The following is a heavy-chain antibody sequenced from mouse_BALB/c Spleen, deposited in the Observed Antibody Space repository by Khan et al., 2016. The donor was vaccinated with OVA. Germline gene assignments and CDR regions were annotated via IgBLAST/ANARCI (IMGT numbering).Heavy chain of an antibody. J-gene: IGHJ3*01. CDR2: INTSNGDT. D-gene: IGHD2-2*01. V-gene: IGHV1S81*02. CDR3: TRGGYGGFAS. Sequence: QVQLQQSGAELVKHGASVKLSCKASGFNLTSSYMDWVKQRPAQGLEWIGDINTSNGDTYFNEKFKNKATLTVDKSSSTTYIQLSSQTYEDSALYYCTRGGYGGFASWGQGTLVTVSA. CDR1: GFNLTSSY.